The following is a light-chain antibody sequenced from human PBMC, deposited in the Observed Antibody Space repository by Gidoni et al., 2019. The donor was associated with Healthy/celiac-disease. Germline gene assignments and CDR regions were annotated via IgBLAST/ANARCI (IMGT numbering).Light chain of an antibody. Sequence: EIVLTQSPATLSLSPGERATLSYRARHVVSSYLAWYQQKPGQAPRLLIYDAANRATGIPARFSGSGSGTDCTLTISSLEPEDFAVYYCQQRSIFGPGTKVDIK. CDR3: QQRSI. J-gene: IGKJ3*01. V-gene: IGKV3-11*01. CDR1: HVVSSY. CDR2: DAA.